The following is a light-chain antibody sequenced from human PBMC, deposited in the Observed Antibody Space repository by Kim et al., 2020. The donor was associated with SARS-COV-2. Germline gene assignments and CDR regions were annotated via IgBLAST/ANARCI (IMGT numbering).Light chain of an antibody. CDR3: QTWDTGIRV. CDR1: SGHSTYA. CDR2: VDSDGSH. J-gene: IGLJ3*02. V-gene: IGLV4-69*01. Sequence: QLVLTQSPSASASLGASVKLTCTLSSGHSTYAIAWHQQQPEKGPRYLMKVDSDGSHNKGDGIPDRFSGSSSGAERYLTISSLQSEDEADYYCQTWDTGIRVFGGETKVNVL.